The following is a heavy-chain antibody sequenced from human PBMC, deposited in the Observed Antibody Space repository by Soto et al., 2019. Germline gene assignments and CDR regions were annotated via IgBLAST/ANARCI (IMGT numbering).Heavy chain of an antibody. CDR1: GGTFSIYT. J-gene: IGHJ5*02. D-gene: IGHD2-15*01. Sequence: QVQLVQSGAEVKKPGSSVKVSCKASGGTFSIYTISWVRQAPGQGLEWMGGSANSAQKFQGRLTVTADESKSTVYLELSSLTSEETAVYYCAREGPPDIAWFDPWGQGTLVSVSS. CDR3: AREGPPDIAWFDP. V-gene: IGHV1-69*01. CDR2: SA.